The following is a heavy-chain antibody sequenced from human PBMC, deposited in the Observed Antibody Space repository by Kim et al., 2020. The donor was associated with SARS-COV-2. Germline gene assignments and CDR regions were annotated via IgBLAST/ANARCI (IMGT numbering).Heavy chain of an antibody. J-gene: IGHJ6*02. V-gene: IGHV3-9*01. D-gene: IGHD5-12*01. Sequence: SVKGRFTIARDHAKNSLYLQMNSLRAEDTALYYCAKDIRWLRTYYYGMDVWGQGTTVTVSS. CDR3: AKDIRWLRTYYYGMDV.